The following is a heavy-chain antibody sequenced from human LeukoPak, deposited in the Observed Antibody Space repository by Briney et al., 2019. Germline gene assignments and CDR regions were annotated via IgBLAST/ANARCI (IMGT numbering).Heavy chain of an antibody. D-gene: IGHD5-18*01. J-gene: IGHJ4*02. CDR2: ISGSGAST. CDR3: AKDGRGGYSYGSYFDS. V-gene: IGHV3-23*01. CDR1: GFTFSSSA. Sequence: GGSLRLSCAASGFTFSSSAMSWVRQAPGKGLEWVSAISGSGASTYYADSVKGRFTISRDNSKNTLYLQMNSLRAEDTALYYCAKDGRGGYSYGSYFDSWGQGILVTVSS.